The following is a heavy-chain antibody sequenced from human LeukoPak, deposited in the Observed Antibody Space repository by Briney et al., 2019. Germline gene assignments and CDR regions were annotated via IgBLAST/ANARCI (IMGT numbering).Heavy chain of an antibody. J-gene: IGHJ4*02. Sequence: GGSLRLSCAASGFTFSSYWMSWVRQAPGKGLEGVANIKQDGSEKYYVDSVKGRFTISRDNAKNSLYLQMNSLRAEDTALYYCARGLMGGYPLFEYWGQGALVTVSS. CDR2: IKQDGSEK. CDR1: GFTFSSYW. CDR3: ARGLMGGYPLFEY. D-gene: IGHD2-8*01. V-gene: IGHV3-7*03.